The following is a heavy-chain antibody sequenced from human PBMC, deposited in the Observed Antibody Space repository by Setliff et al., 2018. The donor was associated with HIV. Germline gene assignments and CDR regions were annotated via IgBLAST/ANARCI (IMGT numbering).Heavy chain of an antibody. Sequence: SETLSLTCTVSGGSMRSTTYYWGWVRQPPGKGLELIGNVHFSGTTYYNPSLKSRVTISVDPSQHQFSLRLISVTAADAAMYYCARPSLGIGGGSKFDSWGQGTLVTVSS. D-gene: IGHD3-3*01. CDR3: ARPSLGIGGGSKFDS. J-gene: IGHJ4*02. CDR1: GGSMRSTTYY. CDR2: VHFSGTT. V-gene: IGHV4-39*01.